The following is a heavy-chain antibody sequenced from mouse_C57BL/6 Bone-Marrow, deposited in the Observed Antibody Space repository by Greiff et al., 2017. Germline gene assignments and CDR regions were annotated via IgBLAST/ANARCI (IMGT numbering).Heavy chain of an antibody. D-gene: IGHD1-1*01. CDR3: ARHITTWGFAY. CDR2: ISNGGGST. CDR1: GFTFSDYY. V-gene: IGHV5-12*01. Sequence: DVMLVESGGGLVQPGGSLKLSCAASGFTFSDYYMYWVRQTPEKRLEWVAYISNGGGSTYYPDTVKGRFTISRDNAKNTLYLQMSRLKSEDTAMYYCARHITTWGFAYWGQGTLVTVSA. J-gene: IGHJ3*01.